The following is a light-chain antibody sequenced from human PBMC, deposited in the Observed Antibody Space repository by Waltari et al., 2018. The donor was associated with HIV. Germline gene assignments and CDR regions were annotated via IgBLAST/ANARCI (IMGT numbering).Light chain of an antibody. CDR1: QSVLYTSNNKNY. CDR3: QQYYSTPDT. CDR2: WAS. Sequence: DIVMTQSPDSLAVSLGERATINCKSSQSVLYTSNNKNYLAWYQQKPGQPPKLLIYWASTPESGVPARFLGSGSGTDFTLAISILQAEDVAVYYGQQYYSTPDTFGQGTKLEIK. V-gene: IGKV4-1*01. J-gene: IGKJ2*01.